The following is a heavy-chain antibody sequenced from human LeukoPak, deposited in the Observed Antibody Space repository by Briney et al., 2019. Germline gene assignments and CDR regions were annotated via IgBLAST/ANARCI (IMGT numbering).Heavy chain of an antibody. CDR3: ARDPIILPNIAAAGTQYYGMDV. Sequence: GRSLRLSCAASGFTCSSYAMHWVRQAPGKGLEWVAVISYDGSNKYYADSVKGRFTISRDNSKNALYLQMNSLRAEDTAVYYCARDPIILPNIAAAGTQYYGMDVWGQRTTVTVSS. CDR1: GFTCSSYA. J-gene: IGHJ6*02. D-gene: IGHD6-13*01. V-gene: IGHV3-30*04. CDR2: ISYDGSNK.